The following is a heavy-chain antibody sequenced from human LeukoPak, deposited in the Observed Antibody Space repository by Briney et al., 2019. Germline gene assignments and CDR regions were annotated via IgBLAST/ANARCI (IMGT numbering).Heavy chain of an antibody. J-gene: IGHJ6*03. Sequence: ASVKVSCKASGYTFTSYGISWVRQAPGQGLEWMGWINPNSGGSNYAQKFQGRVTMTRDTSISTAYMELSRLRSDDTAVYYCARGPYYYYYYMDVWGKGTTVTVSS. CDR2: INPNSGGS. CDR1: GYTFTSYG. CDR3: ARGPYYYYYYMDV. V-gene: IGHV1-2*02.